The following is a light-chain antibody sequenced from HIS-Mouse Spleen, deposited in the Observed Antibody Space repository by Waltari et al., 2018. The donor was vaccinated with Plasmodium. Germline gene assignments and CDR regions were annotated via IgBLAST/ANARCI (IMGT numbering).Light chain of an antibody. CDR3: CSYAGSSTFVV. J-gene: IGLJ2*01. CDR1: RSDDASYNL. Sequence: QSALTQPASVSGSPGQSITLSCTRHRSDDASYNLFPWYQQHPGKAPKLMIYEGSKRPSGVSNRFSGSKSGNTASLTISGLQAEDEADYYCCSYAGSSTFVVFGGGTKLTVL. V-gene: IGLV2-23*03. CDR2: EGS.